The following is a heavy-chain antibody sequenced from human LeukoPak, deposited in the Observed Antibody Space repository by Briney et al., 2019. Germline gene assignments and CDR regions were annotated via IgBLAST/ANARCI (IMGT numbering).Heavy chain of an antibody. J-gene: IGHJ4*02. D-gene: IGHD3-3*01. CDR2: IYYSGST. CDR3: ASGPRRAVGTLWN. Sequence: SETLSLTCAVSGGSISSGGYSWSWFRQPPGKGLEWIGYIYYSGSTNYNPSLKSRVTISVDTSKNQFSMKLSSVTAADTAVYYCASGPRRAVGTLWNWGQGTLVTVSS. CDR1: GGSISSGGYS. V-gene: IGHV4-30-4*07.